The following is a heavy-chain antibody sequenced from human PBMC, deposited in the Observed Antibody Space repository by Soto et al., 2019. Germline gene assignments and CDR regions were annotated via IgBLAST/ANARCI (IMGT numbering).Heavy chain of an antibody. CDR2: INAGNGNT. Sequence: ASVKVSCKASGYTFTSYAMHWVRQAPGQRLGWMGWINAGNGNTKYSQKFQGRVTITRDTSASTAYMELSSLRSEDTAVYYCARGSVVVVPAAILGYYGMDVWDQGTTVTVSS. V-gene: IGHV1-3*01. J-gene: IGHJ6*02. CDR3: ARGSVVVVPAAILGYYGMDV. CDR1: GYTFTSYA. D-gene: IGHD2-2*01.